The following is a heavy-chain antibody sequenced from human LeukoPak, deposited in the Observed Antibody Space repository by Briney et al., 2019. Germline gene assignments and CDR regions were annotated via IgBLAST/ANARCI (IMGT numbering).Heavy chain of an antibody. Sequence: GSLRLSCADSGFTFSSHWMGWVRQAPGKGLEWVANIGYDGRDKYYMDSVKGRFTISRDNAKKSLYLQMISLRAEDTAVYYCARDGGYSGYWGQGTLVTVSS. J-gene: IGHJ4*02. D-gene: IGHD2-21*01. CDR2: IGYDGRDK. CDR3: ARDGGYSGY. V-gene: IGHV3-7*01. CDR1: GFTFSSHW.